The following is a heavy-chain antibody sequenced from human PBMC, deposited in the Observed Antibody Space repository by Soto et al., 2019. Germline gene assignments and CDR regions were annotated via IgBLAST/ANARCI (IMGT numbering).Heavy chain of an antibody. V-gene: IGHV3-21*01. CDR3: ARDGDYLTVYAFDI. CDR2: ISSSSSYI. CDR1: GFTFSSYS. D-gene: IGHD4-17*01. J-gene: IGHJ3*02. Sequence: GGSLRLSCAASGFTFSSYSMNWVRQAPGKGLEWVSSISSSSSYIYYADSVKGRFTISRDNAKNSLYLQMNSLRAEDTAVYYCARDGDYLTVYAFDIWGQGTMVTVSS.